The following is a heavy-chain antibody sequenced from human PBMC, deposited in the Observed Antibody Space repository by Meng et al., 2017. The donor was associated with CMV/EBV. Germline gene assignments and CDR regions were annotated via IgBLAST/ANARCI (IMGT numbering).Heavy chain of an antibody. D-gene: IGHD2-2*01. CDR2: IIPIFGTA. CDR3: ARDVTDCSSTSCRIDYYYYGMDV. CDR1: GGTFSSYA. Sequence: SVKVSCKASGGTFSSYAISWVRQAPGQGLEWMGGIIPIFGTANYAQKFQGRVTITTDESTSTAYMELSSLRSEDTAVYYCARDVTDCSSTSCRIDYYYYGMDVWGQGTTVTVSS. V-gene: IGHV1-69*05. J-gene: IGHJ6*02.